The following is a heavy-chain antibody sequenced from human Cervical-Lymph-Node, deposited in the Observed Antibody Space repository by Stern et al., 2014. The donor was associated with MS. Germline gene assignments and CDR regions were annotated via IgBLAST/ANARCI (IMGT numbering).Heavy chain of an antibody. J-gene: IGHJ6*02. V-gene: IGHV3-33*01. D-gene: IGHD1-7*01. CDR1: GFTFSSYG. CDR2: IRYDGSNK. CDR3: ARDLIGTTYYGMDV. Sequence: VQLVESGGGVVQPGRSLRLACAASGFTFSSYGMHWVRQAPGKGLEWVAVIRYDGSNKFYAVSVKGRFTISRDNSKNTLYLQMNSLRAEDTAVYYCARDLIGTTYYGMDVWGQGTTVTVSS.